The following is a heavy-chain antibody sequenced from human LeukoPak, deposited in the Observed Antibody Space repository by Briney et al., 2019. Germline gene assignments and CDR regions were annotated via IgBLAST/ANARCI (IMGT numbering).Heavy chain of an antibody. V-gene: IGHV1-2*02. CDR2: INPNSGGT. D-gene: IGHD6-19*01. CDR1: GYTFTGYY. CDR3: ARGKVAARYNWFDP. Sequence: ASVKVSCKASGYTFTGYYMHWVRQAPGQGLEWMGWINPNSGGTNYAQKFQGRVTMTRDTSISTAYMELSRLRSDDTAVYYCARGKVAARYNWFDPWGRGTLVTVSS. J-gene: IGHJ5*02.